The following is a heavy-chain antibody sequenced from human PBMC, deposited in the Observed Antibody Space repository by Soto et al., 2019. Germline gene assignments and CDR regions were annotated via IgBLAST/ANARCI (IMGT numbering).Heavy chain of an antibody. V-gene: IGHV3-23*01. Sequence: GGSLRLSCAASGFTFSSYAMSWVRQAPGKGLEWVSAISGSGGSTYYADSVKGRFTISRDNSKNTLYLQMSSLRAEDTAVYYCAKGSGWYLGNLDAFDIWGQGTMVTVSS. CDR3: AKGSGWYLGNLDAFDI. J-gene: IGHJ3*02. CDR1: GFTFSSYA. D-gene: IGHD6-19*01. CDR2: ISGSGGST.